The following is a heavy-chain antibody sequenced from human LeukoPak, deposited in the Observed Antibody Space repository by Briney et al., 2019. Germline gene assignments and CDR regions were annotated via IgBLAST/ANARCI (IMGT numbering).Heavy chain of an antibody. V-gene: IGHV3-23*01. CDR3: AKSRGSTLFDY. J-gene: IGHJ4*02. CDR2: ISGSGGST. Sequence: GGYLRLSWAASGFTFSSYAMSWVRQAPGKGLEWVSAISGSGGSTYYADSVKGRFTISRDNSKNTLYLQMNSLRAEDTAVYYCAKSRGSTLFDYWGQGTLVTVSS. D-gene: IGHD1-26*01. CDR1: GFTFSSYA.